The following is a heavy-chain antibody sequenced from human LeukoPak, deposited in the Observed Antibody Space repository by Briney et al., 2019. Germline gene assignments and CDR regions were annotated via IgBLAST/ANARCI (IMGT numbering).Heavy chain of an antibody. CDR2: IYSGGST. J-gene: IGHJ6*02. CDR3: ARVRQSDYYYYGMDV. CDR1: GLTVSSNY. V-gene: IGHV3-66*01. Sequence: PGGSLRLSCAASGLTVSSNYMSWVRQAPGKGLEWVSVIYSGGSTYYADSVKGRFTISRDNSKNTLYLQMNSLRAEDTAVYYCARVRQSDYYYYGMDVWGQGTTVTVSS.